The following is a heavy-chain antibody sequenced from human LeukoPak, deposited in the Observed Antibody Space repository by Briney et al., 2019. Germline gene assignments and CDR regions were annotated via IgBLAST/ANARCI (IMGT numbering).Heavy chain of an antibody. CDR3: SRGGGQWLIPDFDY. J-gene: IGHJ4*02. Sequence: SETLSLTCTVSGDSISPYYWSWIRQSAEKGLQWIGRVSAGGTTDYNPSLKSRVTMSVDTSKTQFSLKMTSVTAADTAVYYCSRGGGQWLIPDFDYWGQGLLVIVSS. CDR1: GDSISPYY. CDR2: VSAGGTT. V-gene: IGHV4-4*07. D-gene: IGHD6-19*01.